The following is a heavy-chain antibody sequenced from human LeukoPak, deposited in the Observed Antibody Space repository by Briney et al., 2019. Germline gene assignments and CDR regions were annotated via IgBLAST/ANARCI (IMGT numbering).Heavy chain of an antibody. J-gene: IGHJ4*02. Sequence: ASVKVSCKASGYTFTGNNIHWVRQAPGQGLEWIGLFNPTAGGTSYAQQFQGRVTMTRDTSANIVYMQLSSLRYEDTAVHFCAREAVALDYWGQGTLVTVSS. CDR1: GYTFTGNN. D-gene: IGHD6-19*01. CDR2: FNPTAGGT. CDR3: AREAVALDY. V-gene: IGHV1-46*01.